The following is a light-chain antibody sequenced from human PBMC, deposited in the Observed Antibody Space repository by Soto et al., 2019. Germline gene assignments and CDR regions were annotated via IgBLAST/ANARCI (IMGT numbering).Light chain of an antibody. V-gene: IGKV1-12*01. CDR1: QGISSW. CDR2: AAS. CDR3: TPANSFPLT. Sequence: DVQMTQCPSSVSASVGDRVTITCRTSQGISSWLAWYQQKPGKAPRLLIYAASSLQSGVPSRFSGSGSGTDFTLTIRSLQTADFATYYCTPANSFPLTFGEGTNVEIK. J-gene: IGKJ4*01.